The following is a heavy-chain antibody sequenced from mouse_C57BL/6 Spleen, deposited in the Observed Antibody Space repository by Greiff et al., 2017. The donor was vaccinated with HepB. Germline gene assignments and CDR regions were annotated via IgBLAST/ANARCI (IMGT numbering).Heavy chain of an antibody. CDR1: GYAFSSSW. CDR2: IYPGDGDT. Sequence: VQLQESGPELVKPGASVKISCKASGYAFSSSWMNWVKQRPGKGLEWIGRIYPGDGDTNYNGKFKGKATLTADKSSSTAYMQLSSLTSEDSAVYFCARLVWDDWYFDVWGTGTTVTVSS. CDR3: ARLVWDDWYFDV. J-gene: IGHJ1*03. D-gene: IGHD4-1*01. V-gene: IGHV1-82*01.